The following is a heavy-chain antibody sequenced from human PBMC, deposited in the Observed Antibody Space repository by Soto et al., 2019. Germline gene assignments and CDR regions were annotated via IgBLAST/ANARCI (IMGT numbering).Heavy chain of an antibody. CDR2: IDPSDSYT. CDR1: GYSFTSYW. D-gene: IGHD3-3*01. Sequence: GESLKISCKGSGYSFTSYWISWVRQMPGKGLEWMGRIDPSDSYTNYSPSFQGHVTISADKSISTAYLQWSSLKASDTAMYYCARHITIFGVNYYGMDVWGQGTTVTVS. CDR3: ARHITIFGVNYYGMDV. V-gene: IGHV5-10-1*01. J-gene: IGHJ6*02.